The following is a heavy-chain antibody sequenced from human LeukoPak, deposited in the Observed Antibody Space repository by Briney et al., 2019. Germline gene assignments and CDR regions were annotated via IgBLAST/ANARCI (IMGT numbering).Heavy chain of an antibody. Sequence: GGSLRLSCAASGFTFSSYAMHWVRQAPGKGLEYVSAISSNGSSTYYANSVKGRFTISRDNSKNTLYLQMGSLRAEDMAVYYCARENRGPLRGAFDIWGQGTMVTVSS. CDR1: GFTFSSYA. J-gene: IGHJ3*02. CDR2: ISSNGSST. V-gene: IGHV3-64*01. CDR3: ARENRGPLRGAFDI. D-gene: IGHD1-14*01.